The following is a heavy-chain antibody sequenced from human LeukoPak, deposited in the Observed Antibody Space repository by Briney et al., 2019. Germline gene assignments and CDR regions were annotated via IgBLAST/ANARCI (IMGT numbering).Heavy chain of an antibody. Sequence: ASVTVSCKASANTLGYYIHWVRQAPGPGLEWIGWINPNSGGTYYAQKFQGRVTMTRDTSISTAFMELSRLGSDDTAVYYCARDLSITMVRAPFYWGPGTPVTVSS. V-gene: IGHV1-2*02. D-gene: IGHD3-10*01. CDR1: ANTLGYY. J-gene: IGHJ4*02. CDR2: INPNSGGT. CDR3: ARDLSITMVRAPFY.